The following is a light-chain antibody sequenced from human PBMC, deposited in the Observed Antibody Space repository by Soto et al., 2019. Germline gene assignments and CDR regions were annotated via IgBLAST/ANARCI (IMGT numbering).Light chain of an antibody. J-gene: IGKJ2*01. CDR3: QQYDIYPYT. Sequence: DIQMTQSPSTLSASVGDRVTFTCRASQSISTWLAWYQQKPGKAPKVLIYDASRFESGVPSRFSGSGSGSEFTLTIRRLQPDDFATYYCQQYDIYPYTFGQGTKLEIK. V-gene: IGKV1-5*01. CDR1: QSISTW. CDR2: DAS.